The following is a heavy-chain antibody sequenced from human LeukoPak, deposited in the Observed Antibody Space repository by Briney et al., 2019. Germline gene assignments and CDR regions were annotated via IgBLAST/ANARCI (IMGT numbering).Heavy chain of an antibody. CDR3: ARPDYDFWSGYLDY. CDR2: INHSGST. V-gene: IGHV4-34*01. J-gene: IGHJ4*02. Sequence: SETLSLTCAVYGGSFSGYYWSWIRQPPGKGLEWIGEINHSGSTNYNPSLKSRVTISVDTSKNQFSLKLSSVTAADTAVYYCARPDYDFWSGYLDYWGQGTLVTVSS. CDR1: GGSFSGYY. D-gene: IGHD3-3*01.